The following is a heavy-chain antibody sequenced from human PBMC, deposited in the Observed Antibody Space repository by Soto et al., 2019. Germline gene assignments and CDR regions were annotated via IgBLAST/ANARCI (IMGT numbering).Heavy chain of an antibody. J-gene: IGHJ6*02. V-gene: IGHV3-23*01. CDR1: GFNFRNFP. CDR2: ITSSGEQT. Sequence: PGESLKISCAASGFNFRNFPMTWVRQVPGQGLEYVSSITSSGEQTFYADSVKGRFSISRDNSKGILHLQMNSLRAEDTALYYCAEGRSYYYYYGVDVWGQGTTVTVSS. CDR3: AEGRSYYYYYGVDV.